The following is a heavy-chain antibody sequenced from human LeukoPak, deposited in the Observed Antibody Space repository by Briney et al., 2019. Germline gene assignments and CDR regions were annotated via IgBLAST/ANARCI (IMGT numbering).Heavy chain of an antibody. CDR1: GGSISSYY. CDR3: ARGRKGFGVVIYDYYYMDV. Sequence: SETLSLTCTVSGGSISSYYWSWIRQPPGKGLEWIGYIYYSGSTNYNPSLKSRVTISVDTSKNQFSLKLSSVTAADTAVYYCARGRKGFGVVIYDYYYMDVWGKRTTVTVSS. V-gene: IGHV4-59*01. CDR2: IYYSGST. J-gene: IGHJ6*03. D-gene: IGHD3-3*01.